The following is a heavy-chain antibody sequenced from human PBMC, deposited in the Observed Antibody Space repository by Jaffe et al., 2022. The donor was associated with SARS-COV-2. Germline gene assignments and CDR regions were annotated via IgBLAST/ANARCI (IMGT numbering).Heavy chain of an antibody. V-gene: IGHV3-7*01. Sequence: EVQLVESGGGLVQPGGSLRLSCAASGFTFSSYWMSWVRQAPGKGLEWVANIKQDGSEKYYVDSVKGRFTISRDNAKNSLYLQMNSLRAEDTAVYYCARMDIVVVVAATTFDYWGQGTLVTVSS. CDR2: IKQDGSEK. J-gene: IGHJ4*02. D-gene: IGHD2-15*01. CDR3: ARMDIVVVVAATTFDY. CDR1: GFTFSSYW.